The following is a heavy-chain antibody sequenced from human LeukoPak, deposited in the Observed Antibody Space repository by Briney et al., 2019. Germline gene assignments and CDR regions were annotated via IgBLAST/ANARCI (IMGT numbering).Heavy chain of an antibody. CDR2: ISAYNGNT. CDR1: GYTFTSYG. D-gene: IGHD2-2*03. J-gene: IGHJ4*02. Sequence: VASVKVSCKASGYTFTSYGISWVRQAPGQGLEWMGWISAYNGNTNYAQKLQGRVTMTTDTSTSTAYMELSRLRSDDTAVYYCARVRRHGYYFDYWGQGTLVTVSS. V-gene: IGHV1-18*01. CDR3: ARVRRHGYYFDY.